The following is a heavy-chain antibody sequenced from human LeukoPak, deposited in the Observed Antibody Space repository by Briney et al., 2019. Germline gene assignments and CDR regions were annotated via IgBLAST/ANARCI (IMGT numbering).Heavy chain of an antibody. Sequence: ASVKVSCKASGYTFTSYDINWVRQATGQGLEWMGWMNPNSGNTDYAQKFQGRVTMTRNTSISTAYMELSSLRSEDTAVYYCARFIDGSSWYVRDDYWGQGTLVTVSS. J-gene: IGHJ4*02. CDR2: MNPNSGNT. CDR1: GYTFTSYD. D-gene: IGHD6-13*01. V-gene: IGHV1-8*01. CDR3: ARFIDGSSWYVRDDY.